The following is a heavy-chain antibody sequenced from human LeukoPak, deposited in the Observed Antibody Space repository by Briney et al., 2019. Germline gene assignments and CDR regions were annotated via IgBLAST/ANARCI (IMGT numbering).Heavy chain of an antibody. J-gene: IGHJ4*02. V-gene: IGHV1-2*02. D-gene: IGHD6-6*01. Sequence: ASVKVSCKASGYTFTGYYMHWVRQAPGQGLEWMGWINPNSGGTNYAQKFRGRVTMTRDTSISTAYMELSRLRSDGTAVYYCAREEAARTFDYWGQGTLVTVSS. CDR3: AREEAARTFDY. CDR1: GYTFTGYY. CDR2: INPNSGGT.